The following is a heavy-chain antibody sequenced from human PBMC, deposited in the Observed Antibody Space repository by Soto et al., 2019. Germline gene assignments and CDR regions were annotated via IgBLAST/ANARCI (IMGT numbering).Heavy chain of an antibody. Sequence: QVQLVQSGAVVKKPGSSVKVSCKASGGTFNSYTITWVRQAPGQGLEWMGGITPIFGRTNYAQKFQDSVTITADESTYTADMELLDLTSDDTAVYYCGRVPGLVLVPTKHLLGASFDLWGEGALVTVSS. D-gene: IGHD2-8*02. J-gene: IGHJ5*02. CDR2: ITPIFGRT. V-gene: IGHV1-69*01. CDR3: GRVPGLVLVPTKHLLGASFDL. CDR1: GGTFNSYT.